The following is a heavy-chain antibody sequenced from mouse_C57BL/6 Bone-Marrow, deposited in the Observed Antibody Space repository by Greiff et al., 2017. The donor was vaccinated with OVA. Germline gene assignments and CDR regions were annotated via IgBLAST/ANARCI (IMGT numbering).Heavy chain of an antibody. CDR1: GFTFTDYY. V-gene: IGHV7-3*01. CDR3: ARYGGDWYFDV. Sequence: EVQRVESGGGLVQPGGSLSLSCAASGFTFTDYYMSWVRQPPGKALEWLGFIRNKANGYTTEYSASVKGLFTISRDNSQSILYLQMNALRAEDSATYYCARYGGDWYFDVWGTGTTVTVSS. J-gene: IGHJ1*03. CDR2: IRNKANGYTT.